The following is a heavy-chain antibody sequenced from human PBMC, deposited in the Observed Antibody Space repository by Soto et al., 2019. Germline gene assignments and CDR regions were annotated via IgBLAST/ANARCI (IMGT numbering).Heavy chain of an antibody. Sequence: NPSETLSLTCTVSGGSISSYYWGWIRQPPGKGLEWIGYIYYSGSTNYNPSLKSRVTISVDTSKNQFSLKLNSVTAADTAVYYCARDRGSIAVALDGMDVWGQGTTVTVSS. CDR2: IYYSGST. V-gene: IGHV4-59*01. CDR3: ARDRGSIAVALDGMDV. J-gene: IGHJ6*02. D-gene: IGHD6-19*01. CDR1: GGSISSYY.